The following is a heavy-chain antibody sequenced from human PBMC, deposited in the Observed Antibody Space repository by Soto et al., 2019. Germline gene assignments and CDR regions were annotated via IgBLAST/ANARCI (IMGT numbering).Heavy chain of an antibody. CDR3: VKTLPGSLSDPHQLLERFDY. CDR2: ISSSSSYI. J-gene: IGHJ4*02. Sequence: KPGGSLRLSCAASGFTFSSYSMNWVRQAPGKGLEWVSSISSSSSYIYYADSVKGRFTISRDNAKNSLYLQMNTLRPDDTAVYYCVKTLPGSLSDPHQLLERFDYWGQGTLVTVSS. D-gene: IGHD2-2*01. CDR1: GFTFSSYS. V-gene: IGHV3-21*01.